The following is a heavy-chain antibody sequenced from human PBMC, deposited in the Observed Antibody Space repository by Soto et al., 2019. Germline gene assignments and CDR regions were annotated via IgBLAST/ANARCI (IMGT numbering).Heavy chain of an antibody. J-gene: IGHJ3*02. CDR3: ARDWDGMVRGSEGAFDI. V-gene: IGHV1-69*08. CDR1: GGTFSSYT. Sequence: QVQLVQSGAEVKKPGSSVKVSCKASGGTFSSYTISWVRQAPGQGLEWMGRIIPILGIANYAQKFQGRVTITADKSTSTAYMELSRLRSEDTAVYYCARDWDGMVRGSEGAFDIWGQGTMVTVSS. CDR2: IIPILGIA. D-gene: IGHD3-10*01.